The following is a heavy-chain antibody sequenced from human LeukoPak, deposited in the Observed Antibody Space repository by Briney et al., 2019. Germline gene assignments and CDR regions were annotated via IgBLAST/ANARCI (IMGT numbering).Heavy chain of an antibody. CDR3: ARAATVTTFMVWAFDY. V-gene: IGHV4-59*01. Sequence: PSETLSLTCTVSGGSISSYYWSWIRQPPGKGLEWIGYVYDSGSTNYNPSLKSRVTISVDTSRNQFSLNLTSVTAADTAVYFCARAATVTTFMVWAFDYWGQGNLVTVSS. D-gene: IGHD4-17*01. CDR2: VYDSGST. J-gene: IGHJ4*02. CDR1: GGSISSYY.